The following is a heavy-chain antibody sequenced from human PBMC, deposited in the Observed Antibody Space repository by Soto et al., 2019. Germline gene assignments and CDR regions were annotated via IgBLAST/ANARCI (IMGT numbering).Heavy chain of an antibody. Sequence: QVQLVESGGGVVQPGRSLRLSCAASGFTFSSYGMHWVRQAPGKGLEWVAVISYDGSNKYYADSVKGRFTISRDNSKNTPYLQMNRLRAEDTAVYYCAKDRGWLAERYYYGMDVWGQGTTVTVSS. D-gene: IGHD6-19*01. CDR2: ISYDGSNK. CDR1: GFTFSSYG. J-gene: IGHJ6*02. CDR3: AKDRGWLAERYYYGMDV. V-gene: IGHV3-30*18.